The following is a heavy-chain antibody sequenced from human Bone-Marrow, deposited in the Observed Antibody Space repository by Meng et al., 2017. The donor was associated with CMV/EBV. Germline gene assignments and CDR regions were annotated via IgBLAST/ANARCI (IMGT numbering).Heavy chain of an antibody. CDR1: GFTFSTPA. V-gene: IGHV3-23*03. CDR3: AKDLYSASGGVFDI. J-gene: IGHJ3*02. Sequence: GGSLRLSCAASGFTFSTPAMNWVRQAPGKGLEWVSVSYSGAIDTYYADSVKGRFTISRDNSKNTLHVQMNSLRPEDTAVYYCAKDLYSASGGVFDIWGQGATVTVSS. D-gene: IGHD1-26*01. CDR2: SYSGAIDT.